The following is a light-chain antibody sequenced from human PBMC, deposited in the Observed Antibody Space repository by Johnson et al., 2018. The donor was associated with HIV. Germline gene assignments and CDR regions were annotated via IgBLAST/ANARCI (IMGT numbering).Light chain of an antibody. CDR3: GTWDSSLSGV. Sequence: QPVLTQPPSVSAAPGQKVTISCSGSNSNIGNNYVSWYQQLPGTAPKLLIYDNNKRPSGIPDRFSGSKSGTSATLGITGLQTGDEANYYCGTWDSSLSGVFGTGTKFTVL. CDR2: DNN. CDR1: NSNIGNNY. J-gene: IGLJ1*01. V-gene: IGLV1-51*01.